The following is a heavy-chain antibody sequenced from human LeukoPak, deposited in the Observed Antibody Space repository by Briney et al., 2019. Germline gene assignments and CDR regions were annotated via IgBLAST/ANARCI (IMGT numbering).Heavy chain of an antibody. Sequence: PSETLSLTCAVYGGSFSGYYWSWIRQPPGKGLEWIGEINHSGSTNYNPSLKSRVTISVDTSKNQFSLNLSSVTAADTAVYYCARPVVADAFDIWGQGTMVTVSS. CDR3: ARPVVADAFDI. D-gene: IGHD2-15*01. CDR2: INHSGST. CDR1: GGSFSGYY. J-gene: IGHJ3*02. V-gene: IGHV4-34*01.